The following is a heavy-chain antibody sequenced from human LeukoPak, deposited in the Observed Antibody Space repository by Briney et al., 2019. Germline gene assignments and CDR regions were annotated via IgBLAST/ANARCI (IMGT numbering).Heavy chain of an antibody. V-gene: IGHV4-59*01. CDR1: GGSISSYY. CDR2: IYYSGST. CDR3: ARGIQLWLRYFDY. D-gene: IGHD5-18*01. J-gene: IGHJ4*02. Sequence: PSETLSLTCTVSGGSISSYYWSWIRQPPGKGLEWIGYIYYSGSTNYSPSLKSRVTISVDTSKNQFSLKLSSVTAADTAVYYCARGIQLWLRYFDYWGQGTLVTVSS.